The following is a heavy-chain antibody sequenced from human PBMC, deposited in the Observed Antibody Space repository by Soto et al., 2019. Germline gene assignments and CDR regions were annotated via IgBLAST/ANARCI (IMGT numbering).Heavy chain of an antibody. CDR3: ARGVWDY. CDR1: GYTFTSYA. V-gene: IGHV1-3*01. CDR2: INAGNGNT. Sequence: QVQLVQSGAEVKKPGASVKVSCKASGYTFTSYAMHWVRQAPGQSLEWMGWINAGNGNTKHSQKFQGRDTITRDTSASTAYMALSSLRSEDTAVFYCARGVWDYWGQGPLVTVSS. D-gene: IGHD2-21*01. J-gene: IGHJ4*02.